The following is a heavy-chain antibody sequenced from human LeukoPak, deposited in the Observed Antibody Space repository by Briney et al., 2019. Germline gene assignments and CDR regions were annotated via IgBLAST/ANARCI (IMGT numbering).Heavy chain of an antibody. J-gene: IGHJ5*02. V-gene: IGHV4-39*01. CDR2: VFSRGDT. CDR1: GVSVNTRVYY. Sequence: SETLSLTCTVSGVSVNTRVYYWDWIRHSPGKGLEWIGDVFSRGDTYFNPSFRSRATMSIDTSVNQFSLTLTSVTAADTAIYYCARHPARSNWFDPWGQGILVTVSS. CDR3: ARHPARSNWFDP.